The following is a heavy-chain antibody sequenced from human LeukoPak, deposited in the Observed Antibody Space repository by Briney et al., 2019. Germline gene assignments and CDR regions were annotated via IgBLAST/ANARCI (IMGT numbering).Heavy chain of an antibody. Sequence: GGSLRLSCAASGFTFSSYWMSWVRQAPGKGLEWVSSISSSSSYIYYADSVKGRFTISRDNAKNSLYLQMNSLRAEDTAVYYCARARMYYDILTGYYPYYWGQGTLVTVSS. CDR3: ARARMYYDILTGYYPYY. J-gene: IGHJ4*02. D-gene: IGHD3-9*01. CDR1: GFTFSSYW. CDR2: ISSSSSYI. V-gene: IGHV3-21*01.